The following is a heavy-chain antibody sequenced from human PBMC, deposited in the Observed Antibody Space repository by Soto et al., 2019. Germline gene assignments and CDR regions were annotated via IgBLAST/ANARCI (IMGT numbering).Heavy chain of an antibody. CDR3: ARGGDLHLRELCHF. CDR2: MNPINGNT. J-gene: IGHJ4*02. V-gene: IGHV1-8*01. Sequence: QVQLMQSGAEVREPGASVKVSCKASGYTFTSYGINWVRQATGQGLEWMGWMNPINGNTGFAQKFQGRLTMTRNTSISTAYMELRGLTSEDTAVYYCARGGDLHLRELCHFWGQGALVTVSS. CDR1: GYTFTSYG. D-gene: IGHD3-16*01.